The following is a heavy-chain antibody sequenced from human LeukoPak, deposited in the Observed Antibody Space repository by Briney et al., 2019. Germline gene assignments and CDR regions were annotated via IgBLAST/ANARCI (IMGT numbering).Heavy chain of an antibody. CDR3: EELGITMIGGV. Sequence: WGSLRLSCAASGFTFSSYWMHWVRQAPGKGLEWVSYISSSGSTIYYADSVKGRFTISRDNAKNSLYLQMNSLRAEDTAVYYCEELGITMIGGVWGKGTTVTISS. J-gene: IGHJ6*04. D-gene: IGHD3-10*02. CDR1: GFTFSSYW. V-gene: IGHV3-48*04. CDR2: ISSSGSTI.